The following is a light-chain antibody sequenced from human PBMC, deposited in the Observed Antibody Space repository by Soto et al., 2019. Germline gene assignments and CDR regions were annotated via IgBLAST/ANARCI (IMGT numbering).Light chain of an antibody. J-gene: IGLJ2*01. CDR3: QVWDSSSEQVV. V-gene: IGLV3-21*04. Sequence: SYELTQPPSVSVAPGKTARITCGGNNIGSKSVHWYQQKPGQAPVLVIYYDSDRPSGIPERFSGSNSGNTGTLHISRVEAGDEADYYCQVWDSSSEQVVFGGGTKVTVL. CDR1: NIGSKS. CDR2: YDS.